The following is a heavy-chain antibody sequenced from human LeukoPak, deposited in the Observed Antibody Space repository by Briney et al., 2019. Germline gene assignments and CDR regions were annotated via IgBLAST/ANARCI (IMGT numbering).Heavy chain of an antibody. D-gene: IGHD3-9*01. Sequence: PSETLSLTCTVSGGSISSSSYYWGWIRQPPGKGLEWIGSIYYSGSTYYNPSLKSRVTISVDTSKNQFSLKLSSVTAADTAVYYCARDDYDILTGYLYYFDYWGQGTLVTVSS. V-gene: IGHV4-39*07. CDR2: IYYSGST. J-gene: IGHJ4*02. CDR1: GGSISSSSYY. CDR3: ARDDYDILTGYLYYFDY.